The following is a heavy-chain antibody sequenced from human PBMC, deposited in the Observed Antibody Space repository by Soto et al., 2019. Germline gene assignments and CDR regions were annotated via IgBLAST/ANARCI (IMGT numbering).Heavy chain of an antibody. CDR2: ISYDGSNK. CDR3: ARVGRQQLVYFQH. CDR1: GFTFSSYA. D-gene: IGHD6-13*01. J-gene: IGHJ1*01. V-gene: IGHV3-30-3*01. Sequence: QVQLVESGGGVVQPGRSLRLSCAASGFTFSSYAMHWVRQAPDKGLEWVAVISYDGSNKYYADSVKGRFTISRDNSKNTLYLQMNSLRAEDTAVYYCARVGRQQLVYFQHWGQGTLVTVSS.